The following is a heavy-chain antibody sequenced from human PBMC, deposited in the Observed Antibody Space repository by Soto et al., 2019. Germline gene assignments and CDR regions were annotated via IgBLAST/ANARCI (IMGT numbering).Heavy chain of an antibody. D-gene: IGHD6-19*01. CDR2: ISSNGGST. CDR1: GFTFSSYA. V-gene: IGHV3-64D*06. Sequence: GGSLRLSCSASGFTFSSYAMHWDRQAPGKGLEYVSAISSNGGSTYYADSVKGRFTISRDNSKNTLYLQMSSLRAEDTAVYYCVKDPKKWLDGMDVWGQGTTVTVSS. J-gene: IGHJ6*02. CDR3: VKDPKKWLDGMDV.